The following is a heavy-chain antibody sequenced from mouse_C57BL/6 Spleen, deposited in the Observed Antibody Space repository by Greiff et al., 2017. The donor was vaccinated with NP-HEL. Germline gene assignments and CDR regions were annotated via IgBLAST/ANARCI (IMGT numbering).Heavy chain of an antibody. V-gene: IGHV1-15*01. D-gene: IGHD2-10*02. CDR2: IDPETGGT. J-gene: IGHJ4*01. CDR1: GYTFTDYE. CDR3: TRLREYGNYGMDY. Sequence: QVQLKESGAELVRPGASVTLSCKASGYTFTDYEMHWVRQTPVHGLEWIGAIDPETGGTAYNQKFKGKAILTADKSSSTAYMELRSLTSEDSAVYYCTRLREYGNYGMDYWGQGTSVTVSS.